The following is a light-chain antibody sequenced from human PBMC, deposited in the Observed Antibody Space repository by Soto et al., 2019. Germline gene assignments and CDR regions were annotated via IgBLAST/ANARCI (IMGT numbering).Light chain of an antibody. CDR2: GAS. V-gene: IGKV1-39*01. CDR3: LQTYRTPFT. J-gene: IGKJ3*01. CDR1: QSITSF. Sequence: DIQMTQSPSSLSASVGDGVTITCRASQSITSFLSWYQHKPGKAPKLLIYGASSLHRGVPSRFSGSGSGTDFTLTISSLQPGDFATYYCLQTYRTPFTFGPGTTVDLK.